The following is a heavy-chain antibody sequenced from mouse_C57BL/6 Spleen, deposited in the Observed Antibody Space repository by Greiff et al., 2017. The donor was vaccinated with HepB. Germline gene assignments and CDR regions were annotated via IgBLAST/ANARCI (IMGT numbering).Heavy chain of an antibody. CDR1: GYSITSGYY. J-gene: IGHJ2*01. CDR2: ISYDGSN. CDR3: ARGAYDYEYFDY. V-gene: IGHV3-6*01. D-gene: IGHD2-4*01. Sequence: ESGPGLVKPSQSLSLTCSVTGYSITSGYYWNWIRQFPGNKLEWMGYISYDGSNNYNPSLKNRISITRDTSKNQFFLKLNSVTTEDTATYYCARGAYDYEYFDYWGQGTTLTVSS.